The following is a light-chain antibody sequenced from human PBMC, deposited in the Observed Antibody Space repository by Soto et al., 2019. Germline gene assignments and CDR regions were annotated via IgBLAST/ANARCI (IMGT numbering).Light chain of an antibody. V-gene: IGKV1-5*01. CDR1: QSITSW. CDR3: QQYNGYS. J-gene: IGKJ3*01. Sequence: DIQLTQSPSTLSASVGDRVTISCRTSQSITSWLAWYQQKPGEAPKLLIYDASTLQSGVPSRFSGSGSGTEFTLTISSLQPEDFATYYCQQYNGYSFGPGTKVDIK. CDR2: DAS.